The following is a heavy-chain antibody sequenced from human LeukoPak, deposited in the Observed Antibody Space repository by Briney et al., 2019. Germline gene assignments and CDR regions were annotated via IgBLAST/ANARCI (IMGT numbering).Heavy chain of an antibody. D-gene: IGHD6-6*01. V-gene: IGHV3-66*01. Sequence: GGSLRLSCVVSGFTVNNDYMSWVRQAPGRGLEWVSVIYSGGNTYYTDSVKGRFTISRDISKNTVYLQMNSLRVEDTGVYYCARDSGSASSGLFDRWGQGTLVTVSS. J-gene: IGHJ4*02. CDR2: IYSGGNT. CDR3: ARDSGSASSGLFDR. CDR1: GFTVNNDY.